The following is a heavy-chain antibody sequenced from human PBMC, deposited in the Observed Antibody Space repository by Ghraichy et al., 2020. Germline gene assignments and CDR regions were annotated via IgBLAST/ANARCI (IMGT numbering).Heavy chain of an antibody. CDR3: ARGGAELRYHGNDLAHYYYDAMDV. D-gene: IGHD1-1*01. CDR2: ISYDGINT. Sequence: GGSLRLSCAASGFTFNNYAIHWVRQAPGKGLEWISIISYDGINTYYPDSVEGRFTISRDNSKNTLYLQMNSLRAEDTAVYYCARGGAELRYHGNDLAHYYYDAMDVWGQWTTVTVAS. J-gene: IGHJ6*02. V-gene: IGHV3-30*04. CDR1: GFTFNNYA.